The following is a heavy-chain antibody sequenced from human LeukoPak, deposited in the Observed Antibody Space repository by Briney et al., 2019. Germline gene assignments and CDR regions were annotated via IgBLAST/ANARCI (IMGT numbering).Heavy chain of an antibody. CDR3: ARGNDYGSGSYYYYHYGMDV. CDR2: MNPNSGNT. V-gene: IGHV1-8*01. CDR1: GYTFTSYD. J-gene: IGHJ6*02. D-gene: IGHD3-10*01. Sequence: ASVKVSCKASGYTFTSYDINWVRQATGQGLEWMGWMNPNSGNTGYAQKFQGRVTMTRNTSISTAYMELSSLRSEDTAVYYCARGNDYGSGSYYYYHYGMDVWGQGTTVTVSS.